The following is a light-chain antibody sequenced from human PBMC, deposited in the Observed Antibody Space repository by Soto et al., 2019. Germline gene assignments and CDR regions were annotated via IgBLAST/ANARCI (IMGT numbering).Light chain of an antibody. CDR2: GAS. V-gene: IGKV3-15*01. CDR3: QQYNNWPGT. CDR1: QSVSSN. Sequence: EIMMTQSPFTLSVSPGERATLSCRASQSVSSNLAWYQHKPGQAPRLLIYGASTRATGIPARFSGSGSGTEFTLTISSLQSEDFALYYCQQYNNWPGTFGQGTKVDIK. J-gene: IGKJ1*01.